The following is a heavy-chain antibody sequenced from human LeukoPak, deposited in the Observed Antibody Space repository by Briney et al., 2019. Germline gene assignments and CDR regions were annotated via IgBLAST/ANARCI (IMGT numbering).Heavy chain of an antibody. CDR3: ASQITVPYFDY. CDR2: ITGNSHYI. Sequence: SGGSLRLSCVASGFDLSTYTMNWVRQAPGKGLEWVSSITGNSHYIYYADSVKGRFNISRDNAQNSLFLQMNSLRAEDTAVYYCASQITVPYFDYWGQGTLVTVSS. V-gene: IGHV3-21*01. CDR1: GFDLSTYT. D-gene: IGHD2-2*01. J-gene: IGHJ4*02.